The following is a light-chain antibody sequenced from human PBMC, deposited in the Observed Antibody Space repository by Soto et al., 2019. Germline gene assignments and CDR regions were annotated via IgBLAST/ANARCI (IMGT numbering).Light chain of an antibody. J-gene: IGKJ1*01. Sequence: EIVMTQSPAALFVSLGERVTLSCRASQSVGKNLAWYQQRPGQGPRLLIFAAADRATDIPVRFSGSGSGTDFTLTISSLQSEDSAIYYCQQYNNWPPWTVGRGTKVEI. CDR3: QQYNNWPPWT. CDR1: QSVGKN. V-gene: IGKV3-15*01. CDR2: AAA.